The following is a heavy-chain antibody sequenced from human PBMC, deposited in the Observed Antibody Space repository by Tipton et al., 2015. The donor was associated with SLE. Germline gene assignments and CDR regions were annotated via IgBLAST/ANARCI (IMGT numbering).Heavy chain of an antibody. D-gene: IGHD2-2*01. CDR3: TRDPRHADY. CDR2: ISQTGTVT. CDR1: GFTFSDYY. J-gene: IGHJ4*02. Sequence: SLRLSCAASGFTFSDYYMTWIRQAPGKGLEWVSYISQTGTVTNYGDPVKGRFTISRDNARSSLYLQMDSLRIDDTAIYYCTRDPRHADYWGQGTLVTVSS. V-gene: IGHV3-11*04.